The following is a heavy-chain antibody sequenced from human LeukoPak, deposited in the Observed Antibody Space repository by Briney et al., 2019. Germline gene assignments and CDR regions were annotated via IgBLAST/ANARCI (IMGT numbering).Heavy chain of an antibody. D-gene: IGHD6-19*01. V-gene: IGHV3-49*03. CDR3: TKPKSSGWYQYFDY. CDR1: GFTFVDYA. CDR2: IRSKAYGGTT. Sequence: PGRSLRLSCTASGFTFVDYAMSGFRQAPGKGLECVGFIRSKAYGGTTEYAASVKGRFTISRDDSKSIASLLMNSLKTEDTAVYYCTKPKSSGWYQYFDYWGQGTLVTVSS. J-gene: IGHJ4*02.